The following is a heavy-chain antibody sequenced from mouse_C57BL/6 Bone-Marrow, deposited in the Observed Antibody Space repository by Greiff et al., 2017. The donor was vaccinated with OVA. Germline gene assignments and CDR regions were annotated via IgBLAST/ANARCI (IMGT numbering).Heavy chain of an antibody. D-gene: IGHD4-1*01. V-gene: IGHV5-6*01. Sequence: EVQGVESGGDLVKPGGSLKLSCAASGFTFSSYGMSWVRQTPDKRLEWVATISSGGSYTYYPDSVKGRFTISRDNAKNTLYLQMSSLKSEDTAMYYCARLLGFDYWGQGTTLTVSS. CDR1: GFTFSSYG. CDR2: ISSGGSYT. CDR3: ARLLGFDY. J-gene: IGHJ2*01.